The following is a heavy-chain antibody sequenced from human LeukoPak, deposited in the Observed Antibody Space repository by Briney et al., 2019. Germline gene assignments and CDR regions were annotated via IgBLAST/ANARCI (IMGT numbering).Heavy chain of an antibody. D-gene: IGHD2-2*01. J-gene: IGHJ4*02. CDR3: ARDCSSTSCPTFDY. Sequence: ASVKVSCKASGYTFTTYGVTWVRQAPGQGLEWMGWINVYNGNTRSAQKLQGRVTMTTDTSTSTAYMELRSLRSDDTAVYYCARDCSSTSCPTFDYWGQGTLVTVSS. CDR1: GYTFTTYG. V-gene: IGHV1-18*01. CDR2: INVYNGNT.